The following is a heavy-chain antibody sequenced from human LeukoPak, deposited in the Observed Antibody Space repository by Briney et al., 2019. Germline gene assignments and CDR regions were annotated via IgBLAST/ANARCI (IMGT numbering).Heavy chain of an antibody. D-gene: IGHD1-26*01. J-gene: IGHJ1*01. CDR1: GFTFSTYW. CDR3: ARVPPSVGEATSEYFQD. Sequence: GGSLRLTCAASGFTFSTYWMHWVRQAPGKGLLWVSRINTDGSITNYADSVKGRFTISRDNAKNTLYLQMNSLRSEDTAVYYCARVPPSVGEATSEYFQDWGQGTLVTVSS. CDR2: INTDGSIT. V-gene: IGHV3-74*01.